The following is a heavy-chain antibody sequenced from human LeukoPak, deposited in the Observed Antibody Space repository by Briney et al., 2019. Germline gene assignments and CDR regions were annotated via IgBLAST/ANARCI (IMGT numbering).Heavy chain of an antibody. CDR3: AKDLGNIYSSGWYGDY. J-gene: IGHJ4*02. Sequence: PGGSLRVSCAASGFSFSNYAMSWVRQAPRKGLECVSVISASGGTIRYADPVKGRFTISRDNSKNTLYLQMNSLRAEDTAVYYCAKDLGNIYSSGWYGDYWGQGTLVTVSS. CDR2: ISASGGTI. CDR1: GFSFSNYA. D-gene: IGHD6-19*01. V-gene: IGHV3-23*01.